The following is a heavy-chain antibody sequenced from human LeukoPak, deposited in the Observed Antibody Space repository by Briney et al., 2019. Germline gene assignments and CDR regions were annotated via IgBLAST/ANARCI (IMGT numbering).Heavy chain of an antibody. Sequence: GGSLRLSCAASGFTFSSYAMSWVHQAPGKGLEWVSAISGSGGSTYYADSVKGRFTISRDNSKNTLYLQMNSLRAEDTAVYYCAKDRPYSSGWYAPFDYWGQGTLVTVSS. CDR3: AKDRPYSSGWYAPFDY. V-gene: IGHV3-23*01. J-gene: IGHJ4*02. D-gene: IGHD6-19*01. CDR1: GFTFSSYA. CDR2: ISGSGGST.